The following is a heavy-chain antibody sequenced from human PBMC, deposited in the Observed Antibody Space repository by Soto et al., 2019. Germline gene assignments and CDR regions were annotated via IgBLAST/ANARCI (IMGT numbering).Heavy chain of an antibody. D-gene: IGHD4-4*01. CDR3: ARSGYTVTTPYYFDY. CDR1: GGSISSYY. CDR2: IYYSGST. Sequence: SETLSLTCTVSGGSISSYYWSWIRQPPGKGLEWIGDIYYSGSTNYNPSLKSRVTISVDTSKNQFSLKLSSVTAAVTAVYYCARSGYTVTTPYYFDYWGQGTLVTVSS. V-gene: IGHV4-59*01. J-gene: IGHJ4*02.